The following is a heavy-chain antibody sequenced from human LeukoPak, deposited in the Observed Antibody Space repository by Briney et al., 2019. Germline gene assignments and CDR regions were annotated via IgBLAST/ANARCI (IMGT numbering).Heavy chain of an antibody. CDR1: GFMFSSNW. J-gene: IGHJ4*02. CDR3: AKEGRSLQTY. Sequence: GGSLRLSCAASGFMFSSNWMSWVRLAPGKGLEWVANIKEDGTETYYVDSVKGRFTISRDNAKNSLYLQMNGLRVEDTAVYYCAKEGRSLQTYWGQGTLVTVPS. V-gene: IGHV3-7*03. CDR2: IKEDGTET. D-gene: IGHD5-24*01.